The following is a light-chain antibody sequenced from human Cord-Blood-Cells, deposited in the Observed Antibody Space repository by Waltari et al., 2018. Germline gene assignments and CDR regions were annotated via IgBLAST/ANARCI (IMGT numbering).Light chain of an antibody. J-gene: IGLJ3*02. CDR1: SGSIASNY. CDR3: QSYDSSNPHWV. V-gene: IGLV6-57*01. Sequence: NFMLTQPHSVSESPGKTVTISRTRSSGSIASNYVQWYQQRPGSSPTTVIYEDNQRPSGVPDRFSGSIDSSSNSASLTISGLKTEDEADYYCQSYDSSNPHWVFGGGTKLTVL. CDR2: EDN.